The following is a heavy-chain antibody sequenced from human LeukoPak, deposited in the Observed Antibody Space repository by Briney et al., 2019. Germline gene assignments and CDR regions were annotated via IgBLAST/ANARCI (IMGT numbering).Heavy chain of an antibody. CDR3: ARVRYRLAETYIDY. J-gene: IGHJ4*02. D-gene: IGHD3-16*01. Sequence: GASGKVSCKASGYTFTGYYMHWVRQAPGQGLEWMGWINPNSGDTNYAQKFQGRVTMTRDTSISTAYMELSRLRSDDTAVYYCARVRYRLAETYIDYWGQGTLVTVSS. V-gene: IGHV1-2*02. CDR2: INPNSGDT. CDR1: GYTFTGYY.